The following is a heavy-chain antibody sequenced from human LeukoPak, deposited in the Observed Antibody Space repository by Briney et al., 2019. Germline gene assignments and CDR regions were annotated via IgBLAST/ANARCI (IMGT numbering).Heavy chain of an antibody. Sequence: GGSLRLSCAASGFTFSSYAMSWVRQAPGKGLEWVSAISGSGGSTYYADSVKGRFTISRHNSKNTLYLQMNSLRAEDTAVYYCASSKKGSSGYYDNWFDPWGQGTLVTVSS. CDR2: ISGSGGST. J-gene: IGHJ5*02. D-gene: IGHD3-22*01. CDR3: ASSKKGSSGYYDNWFDP. CDR1: GFTFSSYA. V-gene: IGHV3-23*01.